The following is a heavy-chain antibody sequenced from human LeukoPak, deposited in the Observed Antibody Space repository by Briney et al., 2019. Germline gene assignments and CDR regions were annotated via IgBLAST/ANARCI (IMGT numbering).Heavy chain of an antibody. V-gene: IGHV4-59*01. CDR1: GGSISSYY. Sequence: ASETLSLTCTVSGGSISSYYWSWIRQPPGKGLEWIGYIYYSGSTNYNPSLKSRVTISVDTSKNQFSLKLSSVTAADTAVYYCARDHYGSGSYGYWGQGTLVTVSS. CDR2: IYYSGST. D-gene: IGHD3-10*01. CDR3: ARDHYGSGSYGY. J-gene: IGHJ4*02.